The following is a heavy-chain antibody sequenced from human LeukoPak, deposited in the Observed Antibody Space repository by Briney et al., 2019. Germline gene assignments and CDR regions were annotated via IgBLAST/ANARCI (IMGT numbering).Heavy chain of an antibody. J-gene: IGHJ4*02. CDR3: AATHRYFDWLLRFDY. Sequence: ASVKVSCKVSGYTLTELSMHWVRQAPGKGLEWMGGFDPEDGETIYAQKFQGRVTMTEDTSTDTAYMELSSLRSEDTAVYYCAATHRYFDWLLRFDYWGQGTLVTVSS. CDR1: GYTLTELS. D-gene: IGHD3-9*01. V-gene: IGHV1-24*01. CDR2: FDPEDGET.